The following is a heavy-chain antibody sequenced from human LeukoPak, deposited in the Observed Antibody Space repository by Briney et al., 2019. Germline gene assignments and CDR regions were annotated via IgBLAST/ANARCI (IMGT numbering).Heavy chain of an antibody. CDR3: ARGPRALLDDSSGYLFDY. CDR1: GGSFSGYY. D-gene: IGHD3-22*01. Sequence: SETLSHTCAVYGGSFSGYYWSWIRQPPGKGLEWIGEIKHSGSTNYNPSLKSRVTISVDTSKNQFSLKLSSVTAADTAVYYCARGPRALLDDSSGYLFDYWGQGTLVTVSS. CDR2: IKHSGST. J-gene: IGHJ4*02. V-gene: IGHV4-34*01.